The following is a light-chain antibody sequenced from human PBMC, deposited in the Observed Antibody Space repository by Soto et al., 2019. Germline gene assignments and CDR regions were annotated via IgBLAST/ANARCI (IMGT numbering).Light chain of an antibody. Sequence: DIQLTQSPSFLSASVGDRGTITCRASQDLSDYLAWYQQRPGNAPKLLIYAACTLQSGVPSRFTDVLPGKAFTLTISSLQPEDFATYPWQQLNSYPHTFGGGTQV. V-gene: IGKV1-9*01. CDR2: AAC. CDR3: QQLNSYPHT. CDR1: QDLSDY. J-gene: IGKJ4*01.